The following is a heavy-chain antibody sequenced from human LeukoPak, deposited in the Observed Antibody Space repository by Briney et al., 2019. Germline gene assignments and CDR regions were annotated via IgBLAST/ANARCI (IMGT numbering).Heavy chain of an antibody. Sequence: GRSLRPSCAASGFTFSSYGMHWVRQAPGKGLEWVAVISYDGSNKYYADSVKGRFTISRDNSKNTLYLQMNSLRAEDTAVYYCAKDRSGSYFDYWGQGTLVTVSS. D-gene: IGHD1-26*01. V-gene: IGHV3-30*18. CDR1: GFTFSSYG. CDR2: ISYDGSNK. J-gene: IGHJ4*02. CDR3: AKDRSGSYFDY.